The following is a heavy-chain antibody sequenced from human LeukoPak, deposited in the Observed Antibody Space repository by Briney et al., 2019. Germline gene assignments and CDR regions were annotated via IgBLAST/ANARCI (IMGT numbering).Heavy chain of an antibody. D-gene: IGHD1-26*01. CDR3: AKDGGGSYYALPDY. CDR2: ISGSGGST. J-gene: IGHJ4*02. Sequence: GGSLRLSCAASGFTFSSYAMSWVRQAPGKGLEWVSAISGSGGSTYCADSVKGRFTTSRDNSKNTLYLQMNSLRAEDTAVYYCAKDGGGSYYALPDYWGQGTLVTVSS. CDR1: GFTFSSYA. V-gene: IGHV3-23*01.